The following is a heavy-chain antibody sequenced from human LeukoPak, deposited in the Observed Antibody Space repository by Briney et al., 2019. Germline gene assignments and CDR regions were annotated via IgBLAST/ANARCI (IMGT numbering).Heavy chain of an antibody. Sequence: SETLSLTCSVSGGSISSYYWSWIRQPPGKGLEWIGYIYYSGSTNYNPSLKSRVTISVDTSKNQFSLKLSSVTAADTAVYYCARAAAGLDYWGQGTLVTVSS. CDR3: ARAAAGLDY. CDR1: GGSISSYY. CDR2: IYYSGST. J-gene: IGHJ4*02. D-gene: IGHD6-13*01. V-gene: IGHV4-59*01.